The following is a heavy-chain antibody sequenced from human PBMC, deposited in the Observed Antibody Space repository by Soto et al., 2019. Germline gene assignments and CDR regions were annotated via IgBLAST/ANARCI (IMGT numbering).Heavy chain of an antibody. D-gene: IGHD4-17*01. J-gene: IGHJ4*02. CDR1: GFTFSSYG. V-gene: IGHV3-33*01. CDR2: IWYDGSNK. CDR3: AIDSVYGETNPDY. Sequence: QVQLVESGGGVVQPGRSLRLSCAASGFTFSSYGMHWVRQAPGKGLEWVAVIWYDGSNKYYADSVKGRFTISRDNSKNTLYLQMNSLRAEDTAVYYCAIDSVYGETNPDYWGQGTLVTVSS.